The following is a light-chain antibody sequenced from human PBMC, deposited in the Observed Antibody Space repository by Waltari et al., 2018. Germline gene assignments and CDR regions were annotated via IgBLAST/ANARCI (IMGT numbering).Light chain of an antibody. Sequence: QLVLTQSPSASASLGASVKLTCTLSSGLSSNVIARLQQQPEKGPRYLMKVTSDGSHSKGDEIPDRFSGSSSGAERYLTISSLQSEDAADYYCQTGGHGTWLFGGGTKLTVL. CDR3: QTGGHGTWL. CDR1: SGLSSNV. CDR2: VTSDGSH. V-gene: IGLV4-69*01. J-gene: IGLJ3*02.